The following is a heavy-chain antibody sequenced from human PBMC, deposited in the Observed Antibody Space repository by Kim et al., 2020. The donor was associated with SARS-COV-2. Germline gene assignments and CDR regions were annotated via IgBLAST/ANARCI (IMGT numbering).Heavy chain of an antibody. J-gene: IGHJ3*02. Sequence: GGSLRLSCAASGFTFSSYWMSWVRQAPGKGLEWVANIKQDGSEKYYVDSVKGRFTISRDNAKNSLYLQMNSLRAEDTAVYYCARGHNTIFGVVTMAAFDIWGQGTMVTVSS. CDR1: GFTFSSYW. CDR2: IKQDGSEK. D-gene: IGHD3-3*01. CDR3: ARGHNTIFGVVTMAAFDI. V-gene: IGHV3-7*01.